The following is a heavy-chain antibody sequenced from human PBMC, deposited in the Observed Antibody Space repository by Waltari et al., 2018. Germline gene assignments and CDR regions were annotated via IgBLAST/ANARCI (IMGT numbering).Heavy chain of an antibody. V-gene: IGHV3-7*01. CDR1: GFTLSSFW. CDR2: IKQDGREK. D-gene: IGHD6-19*01. CDR3: ATSGWYCFDY. J-gene: IGHJ4*02. Sequence: EVQLLESGGGLVQPGGSLRLSCAASGFTLSSFWMNWVRQTPGQGLEWVAGIKQDGREKYYADSVKGRFTISRDNAKHSLYLQMNSLRAEDTSVYYCATSGWYCFDYWGQGTLVTVSS.